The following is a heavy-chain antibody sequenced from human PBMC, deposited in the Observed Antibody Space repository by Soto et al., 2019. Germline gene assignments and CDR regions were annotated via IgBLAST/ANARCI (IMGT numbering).Heavy chain of an antibody. D-gene: IGHD6-25*01. CDR1: GDSVSSNSAA. Sequence: SQTLSLTCAISGDSVSSNSAAWNWIRQSPSRGLEWLGRTYYRSKWYNDYAVSVKSRITINPDTSKNQFSLQLNSVTPDDTAVYYCARDRSSGPHPFYYYYGMDVWGQGTTVNVPS. CDR2: TYYRSKWYN. V-gene: IGHV6-1*01. CDR3: ARDRSSGPHPFYYYYGMDV. J-gene: IGHJ6*02.